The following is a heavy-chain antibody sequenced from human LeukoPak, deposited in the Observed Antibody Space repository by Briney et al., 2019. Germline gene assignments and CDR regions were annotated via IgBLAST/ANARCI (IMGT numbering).Heavy chain of an antibody. CDR1: GFTCSNYA. V-gene: IGHV3-23*01. D-gene: IGHD1-7*01. CDR3: AKGTGTTPYYYGMDV. Sequence: PGGSLRLSCAASGFTCSNYAMSWVRQAPGKGPEWVSVISGSSGTTYYADSVQGRFTISTDNSKNTLYLQMNSLRAEDTAVYYCAKGTGTTPYYYGMDVWGQGTTVTVFS. CDR2: ISGSSGTT. J-gene: IGHJ6*02.